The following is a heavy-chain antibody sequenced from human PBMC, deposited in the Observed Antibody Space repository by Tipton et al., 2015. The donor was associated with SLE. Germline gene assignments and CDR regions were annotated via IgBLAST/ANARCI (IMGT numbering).Heavy chain of an antibody. Sequence: SLRLSCAASGFTFSSYAMHWVRQAPGKGLEWVAVISYDGSNKYYADSVKGRFTISRDNSNNTLYLQMNSLRAEDTAVYYCARGKYYFDYWGQGALVTVSS. CDR1: GFTFSSYA. CDR2: ISYDGSNK. CDR3: ARGKYYFDY. J-gene: IGHJ4*02. V-gene: IGHV3-30*04.